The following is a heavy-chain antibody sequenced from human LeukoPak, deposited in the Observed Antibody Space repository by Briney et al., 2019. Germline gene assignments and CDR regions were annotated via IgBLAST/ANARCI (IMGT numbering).Heavy chain of an antibody. CDR2: IRYDGNIK. CDR1: GFIFSNYG. Sequence: GGSLRLSCAASGFIFSNYGIHWVRQAPGKGLEWVAFIRYDGNIKYFADSVKGRFTISRDSSKNTLYLQMDSLRPEDTALYYCAKGRYLDSSGYPIDYWGQGTLVTVSS. CDR3: AKGRYLDSSGYPIDY. V-gene: IGHV3-30*02. J-gene: IGHJ4*02. D-gene: IGHD3-22*01.